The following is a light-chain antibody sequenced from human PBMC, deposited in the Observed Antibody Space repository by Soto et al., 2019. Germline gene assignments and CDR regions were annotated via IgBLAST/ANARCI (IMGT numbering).Light chain of an antibody. CDR2: GAS. CDR1: QSVSTNY. CDR3: QQYYGSPGIT. Sequence: EIVLTQSPGTLSLSPGERATLSCRASQSVSTNYLAWYQQKPGQAPRLLIYGASSRATGIPDRFSGSGSGTDVTLTISRLEPEDFAVNYCQQYYGSPGITFGQGTRMEIK. V-gene: IGKV3-20*01. J-gene: IGKJ5*01.